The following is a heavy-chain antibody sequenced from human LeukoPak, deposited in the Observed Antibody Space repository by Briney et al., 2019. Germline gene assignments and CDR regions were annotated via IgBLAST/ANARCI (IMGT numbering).Heavy chain of an antibody. Sequence: PGGSLRLSCAASGFTFSDHYMTWVRQAPGKGLEWVSSISSSSSYIYYADSVKGRFTISRDNAKNSLYLQMNSLRAEDTAVYYCARDARDWNDVRGGFDYWGQGTLVTVSS. CDR3: ARDARDWNDVRGGFDY. D-gene: IGHD1-1*01. J-gene: IGHJ4*02. CDR1: GFTFSDHY. CDR2: ISSSSSYI. V-gene: IGHV3-11*06.